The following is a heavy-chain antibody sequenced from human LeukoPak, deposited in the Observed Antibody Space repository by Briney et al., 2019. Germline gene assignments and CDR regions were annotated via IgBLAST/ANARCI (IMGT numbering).Heavy chain of an antibody. CDR2: INQDGSEK. Sequence: GGSLTLSCAASGFTFSSYWMNWVRQAPGKGLEWVANINQDGSEKYYVDSVKGRFTISRDNAKNSLYLQMNSLRAEDTAVYYCARDLLRGAKSYYFDYWGQGTLVTVSS. V-gene: IGHV3-7*01. J-gene: IGHJ4*02. CDR3: ARDLLRGAKSYYFDY. CDR1: GFTFSSYW. D-gene: IGHD3-10*01.